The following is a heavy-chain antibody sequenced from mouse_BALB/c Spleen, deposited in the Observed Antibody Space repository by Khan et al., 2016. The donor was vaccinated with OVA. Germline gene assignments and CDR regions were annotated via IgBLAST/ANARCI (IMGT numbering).Heavy chain of an antibody. J-gene: IGHJ3*01. D-gene: IGHD1-3*01. V-gene: IGHV1-7*01. CDR2: INPSTGYT. CDR1: GYTFTSYW. Sequence: QVQLQQSGAELAKPGASVKMSCKASGYTFTSYWMHWVKQRPGQGLEWIGYINPSTGYTEYNQKFKDKAKLTADKSSSTAYMQLGSLTSEDSAVYYCTITAWFAYWGQGTLVTVSA. CDR3: TITAWFAY.